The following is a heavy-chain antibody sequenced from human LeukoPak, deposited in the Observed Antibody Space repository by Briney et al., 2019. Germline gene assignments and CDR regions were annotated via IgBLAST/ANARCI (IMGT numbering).Heavy chain of an antibody. CDR2: IYSGGTT. V-gene: IGHV3-53*01. Sequence: GGSLRLSCAASGFTVSSNYMSWVRQAPGKWLEWVSVIYSGGTTYYADSVKGRFTISRDNSKNTLFLQMNSLRAEDTAVYYCARGFVNYYYYGMDVWGQGTTVTVSS. CDR3: ARGFVNYYYYGMDV. D-gene: IGHD2-21*01. CDR1: GFTVSSNY. J-gene: IGHJ6*02.